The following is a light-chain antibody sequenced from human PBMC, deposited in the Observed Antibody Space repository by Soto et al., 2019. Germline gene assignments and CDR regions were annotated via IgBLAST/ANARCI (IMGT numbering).Light chain of an antibody. V-gene: IGKV1-39*01. CDR2: AAS. Sequence: DLQMTQSPSSLSASVGDRVSITCRASQSISTYLNWFQQKPGEVPNLLIYAASTLQGGVPSRFSGSGSGTDFTLTISSLQPEDFATYYCQQSYDHPVTFGQGTRLEIK. CDR1: QSISTY. CDR3: QQSYDHPVT. J-gene: IGKJ5*01.